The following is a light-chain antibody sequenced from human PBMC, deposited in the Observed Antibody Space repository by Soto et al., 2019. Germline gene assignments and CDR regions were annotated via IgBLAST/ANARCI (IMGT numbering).Light chain of an antibody. V-gene: IGKV1-12*01. CDR3: LQVANFPRT. Sequence: DIQMTQSPSSVSASVGDTVTITCRASQDINSRLAWFQQQPGRPPKYVIQAATMLQSGFPSRFAGSGSGRDFTLTNYRLQPEDSATYYCLQVANFPRTFGQGTKVE. CDR2: AAT. J-gene: IGKJ1*01. CDR1: QDINSR.